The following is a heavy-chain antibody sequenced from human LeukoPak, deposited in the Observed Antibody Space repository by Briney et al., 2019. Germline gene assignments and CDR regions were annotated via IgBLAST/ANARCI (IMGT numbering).Heavy chain of an antibody. CDR3: VPLGYCSSTSWRSDAFDI. Sequence: PGGSLRLSCAASGFTFSSYSMNWVRQAPGKGLEWVSSISSSSSYIYHADSVKSRFTISRDNAKNSLYLQMNSLRAEDTAVYYCVPLGYCSSTSWRSDAFDIWGQGIMVTVSS. CDR1: GFTFSSYS. J-gene: IGHJ3*02. V-gene: IGHV3-21*01. CDR2: ISSSSSYI. D-gene: IGHD2-2*01.